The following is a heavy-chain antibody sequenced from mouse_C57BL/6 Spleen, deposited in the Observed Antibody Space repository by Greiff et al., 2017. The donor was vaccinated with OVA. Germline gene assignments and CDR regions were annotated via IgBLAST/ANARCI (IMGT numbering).Heavy chain of an antibody. CDR3: ARFTVSYYFDY. CDR2: ISDGGSYT. J-gene: IGHJ2*01. D-gene: IGHD1-1*01. CDR1: GFTFSSYA. V-gene: IGHV5-4*03. Sequence: EVKLVESGGGLVKPGGSLKLSCAASGFTFSSYAMSWVRQTPEKRLEWVATISDGGSYTYYPDNVKGRFTISRDNAKNNLYLQMSHLKSEDTAMYYCARFTVSYYFDYWGQGTTLTVSS.